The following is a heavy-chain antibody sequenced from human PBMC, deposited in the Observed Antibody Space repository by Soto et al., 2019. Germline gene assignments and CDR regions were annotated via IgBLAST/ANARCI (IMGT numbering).Heavy chain of an antibody. CDR2: IYYSGST. Sequence: SETLSLTCTVSGVSISSGDYYWSWIRQPPGKGLEWIGYIYYSGSTYYNPSLKSRVTISVDTSKNQFSLKLSSVTAADTAVYYCAGTHCSGGSCYRSFDYWGQGTLVTVSS. D-gene: IGHD2-15*01. CDR1: GVSISSGDYY. CDR3: AGTHCSGGSCYRSFDY. J-gene: IGHJ4*02. V-gene: IGHV4-30-4*01.